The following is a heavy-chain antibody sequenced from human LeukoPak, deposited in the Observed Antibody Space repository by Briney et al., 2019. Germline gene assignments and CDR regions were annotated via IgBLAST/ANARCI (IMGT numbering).Heavy chain of an antibody. Sequence: ASVKVSCKASGYTFTGYYMHWVRQAPGQGLEWMGWINPNSGGTNYAQKFQGRVTMTRDTSISTAYMEPRRLRSDATAVYYCARRGVYYDSSGYYYCFDYWGQGTPVTVSS. D-gene: IGHD3-22*01. V-gene: IGHV1-2*02. J-gene: IGHJ4*02. CDR2: INPNSGGT. CDR3: ARRGVYYDSSGYYYCFDY. CDR1: GYTFTGYY.